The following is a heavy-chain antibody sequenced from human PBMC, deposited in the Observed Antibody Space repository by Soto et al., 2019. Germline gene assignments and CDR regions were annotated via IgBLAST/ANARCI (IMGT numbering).Heavy chain of an antibody. CDR2: INPKTGGT. Sequence: QVHVVQSGAEVKNPGASVTVSCNPSGYPFTDYYIHWVRQTPGHGLEWMGWINPKTGGTNFAQEFEARVTLTRETPINTVYMELSSLRSDDTAVYYCARTRYYHDTGGYYYVFDHWGQGTLVTVSS. CDR3: ARTRYYHDTGGYYYVFDH. CDR1: GYPFTDYY. J-gene: IGHJ5*02. V-gene: IGHV1-2*02. D-gene: IGHD3-22*01.